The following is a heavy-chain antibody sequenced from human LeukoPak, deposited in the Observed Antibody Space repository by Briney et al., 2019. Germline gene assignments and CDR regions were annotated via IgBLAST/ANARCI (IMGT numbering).Heavy chain of an antibody. CDR1: GFSLSNYW. J-gene: IGHJ4*02. CDR2: IKQDGSEK. Sequence: SGGSLRLSCAASGFSLSNYWMNWVRQAPGKGLEWVANIKQDGSEKNYVDSVKGRFTISRDSAKNSLILQMNSLRDEDTAVYYCARGVWAPFDYWGQGTLVTVSS. CDR3: ARGVWAPFDY. D-gene: IGHD7-27*01. V-gene: IGHV3-7*01.